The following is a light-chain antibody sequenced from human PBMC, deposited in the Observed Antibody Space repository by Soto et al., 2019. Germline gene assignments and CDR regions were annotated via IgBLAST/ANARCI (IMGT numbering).Light chain of an antibody. J-gene: IGLJ1*01. CDR3: CSYAGSYLDV. Sequence: QAVLTQPRSVSGSPGQSVTISCTGTSSDVGGYNYVSWYQQHPGKAPKLMIYDVSKRPSGVPDRISGSKSGNTASLTISGLQAEDEADYYCCSYAGSYLDVFGTGTKVTVL. CDR1: SSDVGGYNY. V-gene: IGLV2-11*01. CDR2: DVS.